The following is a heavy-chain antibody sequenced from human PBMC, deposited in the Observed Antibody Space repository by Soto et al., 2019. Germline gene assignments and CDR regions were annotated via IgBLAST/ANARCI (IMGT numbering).Heavy chain of an antibody. CDR2: IYSAGST. J-gene: IGHJ4*02. V-gene: IGHV3-53*01. CDR3: ARAREPEYSSAISFDI. Sequence: GGSLRLSCAASGLTVSSSYMSWVRQAPGKGLQWVSVIYSAGSTYYANSVKGRFTISRDISTNMVYLQMSSLTDEDTAVYYCARAREPEYSSAISFDIWGQGALVTVSS. D-gene: IGHD5-18*01. CDR1: GLTVSSSY.